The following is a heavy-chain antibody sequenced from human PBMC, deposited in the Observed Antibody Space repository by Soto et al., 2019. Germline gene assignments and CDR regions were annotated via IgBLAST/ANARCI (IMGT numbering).Heavy chain of an antibody. CDR1: GGSISSYY. Sequence: PSETLSLTCTVSGGSISSYYWSWIRQPPGKGLEWIGYIYYSGSTNYNPSLKSRVTISVDTSKNQFSLKLSSVTAADTAVYYCARGWQAGTHLFDPWGQGTLVTGSS. CDR3: ARGWQAGTHLFDP. D-gene: IGHD6-13*01. J-gene: IGHJ5*02. CDR2: IYYSGST. V-gene: IGHV4-59*01.